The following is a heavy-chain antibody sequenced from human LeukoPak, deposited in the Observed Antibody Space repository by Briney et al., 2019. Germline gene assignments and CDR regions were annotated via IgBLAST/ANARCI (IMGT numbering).Heavy chain of an antibody. D-gene: IGHD5-24*01. Sequence: GGSLRLSCAASGFTFSSYWMSWVRQAPGKGLEWVANIKQDGSEKYYVDSVKGRFTNSRDNAKNSLYLQMNSLRAEDTAVYYCASSPERWLPFDYWGQGTLVTVSS. V-gene: IGHV3-7*01. CDR3: ASSPERWLPFDY. CDR2: IKQDGSEK. J-gene: IGHJ4*02. CDR1: GFTFSSYW.